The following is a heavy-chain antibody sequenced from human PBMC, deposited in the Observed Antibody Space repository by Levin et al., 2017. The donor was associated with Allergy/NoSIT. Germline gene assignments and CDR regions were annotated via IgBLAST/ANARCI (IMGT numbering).Heavy chain of an antibody. CDR2: ISSSSSYI. J-gene: IGHJ4*02. CDR3: AREAAHPYSYGYDPY. Sequence: PGGSLRLSCAASGFTFSSYSMNWVRQAPGKGLEWVSSISSSSSYIYYADSVKGRFTISRDNAKNSLYLQMNSLRAEDTAVYYCAREAAHPYSYGYDPYWGQGTLVTVSS. V-gene: IGHV3-21*01. D-gene: IGHD5-18*01. CDR1: GFTFSSYS.